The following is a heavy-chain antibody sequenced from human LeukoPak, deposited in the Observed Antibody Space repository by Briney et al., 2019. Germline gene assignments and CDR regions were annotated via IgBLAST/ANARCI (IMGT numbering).Heavy chain of an antibody. CDR1: GGSISSYY. CDR3: ARAYSSSWYEFDY. Sequence: SETLSLTCTVSGGSISSYYWSWIRQPPGKGLEWTGYIYYSGSTNYNPSLKSRVTISVDTSKNQFSLKLSSVTAADTAVYYCARAYSSSWYEFDYWGQGTLVTVSS. J-gene: IGHJ4*02. CDR2: IYYSGST. V-gene: IGHV4-59*01. D-gene: IGHD6-13*01.